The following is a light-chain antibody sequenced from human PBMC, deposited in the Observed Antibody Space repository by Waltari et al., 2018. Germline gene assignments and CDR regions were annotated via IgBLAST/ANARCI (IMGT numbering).Light chain of an antibody. CDR3: QQYNTWPQT. V-gene: IGKV3-15*01. CDR2: GSS. J-gene: IGKJ2*01. CDR1: QSVSSN. Sequence: EIVMTQSPATLSVSPGERASLSCRASQSVSSNLAWYQQKPGQAPRLLNYGSSARATGIPARFSGSGSGTEFTLTISSLQSEDFAVYYCQQYNTWPQTFGQGTKLEIK.